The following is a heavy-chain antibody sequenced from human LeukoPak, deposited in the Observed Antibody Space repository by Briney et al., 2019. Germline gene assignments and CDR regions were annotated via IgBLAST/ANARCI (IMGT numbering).Heavy chain of an antibody. Sequence: GASVKVSCKASGYTFTGYYMHWVRQAPGQGLEWMGWINPNSGGTNYAQKFQGRVTMTRDTSISTAYMELSRLRSDDTAVYYCARTVPFEYSSSTDAFDIWGQGTMVTVSS. CDR3: ARTVPFEYSSSTDAFDI. CDR1: GYTFTGYY. J-gene: IGHJ3*02. CDR2: INPNSGGT. D-gene: IGHD6-6*01. V-gene: IGHV1-2*02.